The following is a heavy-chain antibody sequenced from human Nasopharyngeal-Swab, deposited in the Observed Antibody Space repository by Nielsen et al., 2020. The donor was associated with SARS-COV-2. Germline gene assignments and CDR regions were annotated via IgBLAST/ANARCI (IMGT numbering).Heavy chain of an antibody. CDR1: GFTFNSYY. D-gene: IGHD1-1*01. Sequence: GESLKISCAASGFTFNSYYMSWPRQAPGKGLEWVGNIQQDGSEKYYVDSVKGRFTISRDNAKNSLYLQMNSLRAEDTAVYYCARDVRQRTGDYWGQGTLVTVSS. CDR2: IQQDGSEK. CDR3: ARDVRQRTGDY. J-gene: IGHJ4*02. V-gene: IGHV3-7*01.